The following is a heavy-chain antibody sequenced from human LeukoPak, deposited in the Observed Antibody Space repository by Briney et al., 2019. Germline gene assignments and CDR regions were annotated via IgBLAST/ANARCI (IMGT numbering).Heavy chain of an antibody. Sequence: GGSLRLSCAASGFTFSSFWMHWVRQAPGKGLVWDSFINTDGSSTTYADSVKGRFTVSRDNAKNTLYLQMSGLRAEDTAVYYCAREWKKTGAFDYWGQGTLVTVSS. V-gene: IGHV3-74*01. J-gene: IGHJ4*02. CDR3: AREWKKTGAFDY. D-gene: IGHD1-1*01. CDR2: INTDGSST. CDR1: GFTFSSFW.